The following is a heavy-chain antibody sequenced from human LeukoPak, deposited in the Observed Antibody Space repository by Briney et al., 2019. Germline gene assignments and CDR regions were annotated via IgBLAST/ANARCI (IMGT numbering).Heavy chain of an antibody. CDR2: INPSGGST. Sequence: GASVKVSCKASGYTFTSYGISWVRQAPGQGLEWMGIINPSGGSTSYAQKFQGRVTMTRDTSTSTVYMELSSLRSEDTAVYYCARVPQVGATFDYWGQGTLVTVSS. CDR3: ARVPQVGATFDY. V-gene: IGHV1-46*01. D-gene: IGHD1-26*01. CDR1: GYTFTSYG. J-gene: IGHJ4*02.